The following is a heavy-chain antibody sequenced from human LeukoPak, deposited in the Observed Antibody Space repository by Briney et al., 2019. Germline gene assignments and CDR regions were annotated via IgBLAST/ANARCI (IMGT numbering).Heavy chain of an antibody. CDR3: ARAASGSSKYDY. CDR2: IYTSGST. V-gene: IGHV4-4*07. J-gene: IGHJ4*02. CDR1: IGSFSTYS. Sequence: SDTLSLTCSFSIGSFSTYSWTCIRQPAGKGLECIGRIYTSGSTNYNPSLKRRITMSLDTSKSQFSLNMSSVNAADTAVYYCARAASGSSKYDYWGQGILVTVSS. D-gene: IGHD6-13*01.